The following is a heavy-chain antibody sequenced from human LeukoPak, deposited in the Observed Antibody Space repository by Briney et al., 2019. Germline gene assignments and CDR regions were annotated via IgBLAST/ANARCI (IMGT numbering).Heavy chain of an antibody. CDR3: ARESVGYSGYGTKWVEMTDWFDP. J-gene: IGHJ5*02. CDR1: GGSISSGDYY. V-gene: IGHV4-30-4*01. Sequence: PSETLSLTCTVSGGSISSGDYYWSWIRQPPGKGLEWIGYIYYSGSTYYNPSLKSRVTISVDTSKNQFSLKLSSVTAADTAVYYCARESVGYSGYGTKWVEMTDWFDPWGQGTLVTVSS. D-gene: IGHD5-12*01. CDR2: IYYSGST.